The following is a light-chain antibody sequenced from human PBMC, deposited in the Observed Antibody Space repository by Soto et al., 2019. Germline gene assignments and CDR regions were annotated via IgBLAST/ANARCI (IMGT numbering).Light chain of an antibody. CDR2: AAP. CDR1: QAFTIY. Sequence: DIQMTQSPSSLSASVGDRVTITCRASQAFTIYLAWYQQKPGKVPKLLIYAAPTLQSGVPSRFSGSGSGTDFTLTISSLQPEDVATYYCQKYNSAPLTFGGGTKVEIK. CDR3: QKYNSAPLT. V-gene: IGKV1-27*01. J-gene: IGKJ4*01.